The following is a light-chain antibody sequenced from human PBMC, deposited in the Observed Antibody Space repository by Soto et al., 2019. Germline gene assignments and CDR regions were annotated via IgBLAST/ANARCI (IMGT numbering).Light chain of an antibody. CDR1: QSVSSY. J-gene: IGKJ2*01. Sequence: EIVLTQSPATLSLSPGERATLSCRASQSVSSYLAWYQQKPGQAPRLLIYDASNRATGIPARFSGSGSGTDFTLTISSLEPADFALYYCQQRSNWPPMYTFGQGTKLEIK. V-gene: IGKV3-11*01. CDR3: QQRSNWPPMYT. CDR2: DAS.